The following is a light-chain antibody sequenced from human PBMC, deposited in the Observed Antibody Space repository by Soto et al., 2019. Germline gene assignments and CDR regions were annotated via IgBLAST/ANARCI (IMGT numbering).Light chain of an antibody. J-gene: IGLJ2*01. Sequence: QSALTQPASVSGSPGQSITISCTGTSSDVGSYNLVSWYQQHPGKAPKLMIYEGSKRPSGVSNRFSGSKSGNTASLTISGLQADDEADYYCCSYAGRDVVFGGGTKLTVL. V-gene: IGLV2-23*01. CDR2: EGS. CDR1: SSDVGSYNL. CDR3: CSYAGRDVV.